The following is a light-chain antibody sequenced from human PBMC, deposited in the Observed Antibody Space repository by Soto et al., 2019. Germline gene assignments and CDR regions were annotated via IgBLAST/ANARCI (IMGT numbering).Light chain of an antibody. Sequence: QSVLTQPASVSGSPGQSITISCTGTSSDVGGYNYVSWYQQHPGKAPKLMIYDVSNRPSGVSNRLSGSKSGNTASLTISGLQAEDEADYYCSSYTSSRTYVVFGGGTKLTVL. CDR3: SSYTSSRTYVV. CDR2: DVS. V-gene: IGLV2-14*01. J-gene: IGLJ2*01. CDR1: SSDVGGYNY.